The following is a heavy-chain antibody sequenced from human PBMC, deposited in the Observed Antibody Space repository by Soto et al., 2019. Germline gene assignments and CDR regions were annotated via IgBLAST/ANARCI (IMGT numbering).Heavy chain of an antibody. D-gene: IGHD1-26*01. CDR3: ARLLLLAAAKKGYYYYYYYMDV. CDR2: IYYSGST. Sequence: SETLSLTCTVSGGSISSYYWSWIRQPPGKGLEWIGYIYYSGSTNYNPSLKSRATISVDTSKNQFSLKLSSVTAADTAVYYCARLLLLAAAKKGYYYYYYYMDVWGKGTTVTVSS. V-gene: IGHV4-59*08. J-gene: IGHJ6*03. CDR1: GGSISSYY.